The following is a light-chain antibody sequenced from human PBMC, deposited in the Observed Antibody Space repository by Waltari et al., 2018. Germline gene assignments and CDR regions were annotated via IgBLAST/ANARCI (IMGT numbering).Light chain of an antibody. CDR3: SAWDGDLTVYV. CDR2: RNN. J-gene: IGLJ1*01. CDR1: RNNVGNQG. Sequence: QAGLTQPPSVSKGLRQTATLSCTGNRNNVGNQGAAWLQQHQGQPPKLLSYRNNNRPSGISDRFSASRSGNTAFLTISGLQPEDEADYYCSAWDGDLTVYVFGTGTKVTVL. V-gene: IGLV10-54*04.